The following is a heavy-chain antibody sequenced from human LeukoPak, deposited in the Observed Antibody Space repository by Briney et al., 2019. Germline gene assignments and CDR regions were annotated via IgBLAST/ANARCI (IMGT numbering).Heavy chain of an antibody. D-gene: IGHD5-18*01. CDR1: GDSISYYY. CDR3: ARVRGYSYDSSDFDY. V-gene: IGHV4-59*01. CDR2: IYYSGNT. J-gene: IGHJ4*02. Sequence: PSETLSHTCTVSGDSISYYYWSWIRQPPGKGLEWIGKIYYSGNTNYNPSLKSRVTISVDTSKNQFSLKLSSVTAADTAVYYCARVRGYSYDSSDFDYWGQGTLATVSS.